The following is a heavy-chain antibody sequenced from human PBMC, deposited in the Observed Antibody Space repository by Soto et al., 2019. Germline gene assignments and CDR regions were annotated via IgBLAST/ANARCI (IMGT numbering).Heavy chain of an antibody. Sequence: EVQLVESGGGLVQPGRSLRLSCAASGFIFDDYAMHWVRQAPGKGLEWVSGISWNSGGIGYADSVKGRFTISRDNAKNSMYLQMNSLRTEDTAVYYCAKDAGGGGNILTGYHVAEAGWFDPWGQGTLVTVSS. CDR2: ISWNSGGI. D-gene: IGHD3-9*01. J-gene: IGHJ5*02. CDR1: GFIFDDYA. CDR3: AKDAGGGGNILTGYHVAEAGWFDP. V-gene: IGHV3-9*01.